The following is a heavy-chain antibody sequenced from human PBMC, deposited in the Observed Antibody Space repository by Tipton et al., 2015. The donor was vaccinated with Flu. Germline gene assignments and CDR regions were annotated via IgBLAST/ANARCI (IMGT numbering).Heavy chain of an antibody. D-gene: IGHD4-11*01. CDR3: ARLDFSNYVSDPKSWFDP. Sequence: TLSLTCTVSGDSISGSYYWGWNRQAPGKGLEWIGNIYHTGSTYHNPSLKSRVTMSVDTSRNHLSLRLRSVTATDAAVYFCARLDFSNYVSDPKSWFDPWGQGTLVVVSS. J-gene: IGHJ5*02. CDR2: IYHTGST. V-gene: IGHV4-38-2*02. CDR1: GDSISGSYY.